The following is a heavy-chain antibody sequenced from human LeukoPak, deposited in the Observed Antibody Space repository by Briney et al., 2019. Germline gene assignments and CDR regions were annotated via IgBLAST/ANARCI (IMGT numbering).Heavy chain of an antibody. V-gene: IGHV3-30*02. CDR2: IRYDGSNK. J-gene: IGHJ3*02. Sequence: GGSLRLSCAASGFTFSSYGMHWVRQAPGKGLEWVAFIRYDGSNKYYADSVKGRFTISRDNSKNTLYLQMNNLRAEDTAVYYCATSNRGGYDILTGWDVGWDGPRHAFDIWGQGTVVTVSS. D-gene: IGHD3-9*01. CDR1: GFTFSSYG. CDR3: ATSNRGGYDILTGWDVGWDGPRHAFDI.